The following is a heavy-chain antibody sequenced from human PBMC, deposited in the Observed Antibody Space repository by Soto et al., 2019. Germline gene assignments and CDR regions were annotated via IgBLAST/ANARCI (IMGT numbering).Heavy chain of an antibody. CDR3: ARERVAVAGTTDY. CDR1: GFTFSSYA. V-gene: IGHV3-30-3*01. CDR2: ISYDGSNK. J-gene: IGHJ4*02. D-gene: IGHD6-19*01. Sequence: QVQLVESGGGVVQPGRSLRLSCAASGFTFSSYAMHWVRQAPGKGLEGVAVISYDGSNKYYADSVKGRFTISRDNSKNTLYLQMNSLRAEDTAVYYCARERVAVAGTTDYWGQGTLVTVSS.